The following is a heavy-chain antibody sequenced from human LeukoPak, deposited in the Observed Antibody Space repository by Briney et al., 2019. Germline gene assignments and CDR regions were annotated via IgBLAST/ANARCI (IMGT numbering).Heavy chain of an antibody. D-gene: IGHD3-22*01. J-gene: IGHJ4*02. CDR2: INPNSGGT. Sequence: ASVKVSCKASGYTFTGYYMHWVRQAPGQGLEWMGWINPNSGGTNYAQKFQGRVTMTRDTSISTAYMELSRLRSDDTDVYDSARDGYYYESSGYSNWGQGTLVTVSS. CDR3: ARDGYYYESSGYSN. V-gene: IGHV1-2*02. CDR1: GYTFTGYY.